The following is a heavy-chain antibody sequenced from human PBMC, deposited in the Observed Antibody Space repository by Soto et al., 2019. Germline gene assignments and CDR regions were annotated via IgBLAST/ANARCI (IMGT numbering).Heavy chain of an antibody. CDR3: ARGAGGAGAHPGPRRYYYYGMDV. V-gene: IGHV4-4*07. J-gene: IGHJ6*02. D-gene: IGHD1-26*01. Sequence: SETLSLTCTVSGGSISSYYWSWIRQPAGKGLEWIGRIYTSGSTNYNPSLKSRVTMSVDTSKNQFSLKLSSVTAADTAVYYCARGAGGAGAHPGPRRYYYYGMDVWGQGTTGTVSS. CDR1: GGSISSYY. CDR2: IYTSGST.